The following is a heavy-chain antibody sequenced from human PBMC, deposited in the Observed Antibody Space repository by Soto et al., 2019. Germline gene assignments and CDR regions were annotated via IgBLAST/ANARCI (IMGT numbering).Heavy chain of an antibody. CDR2: INPNSGGT. V-gene: IGHV1-2*02. CDR3: ARDQVPAAKGYYGMDV. J-gene: IGHJ6*02. D-gene: IGHD2-2*01. CDR1: GYTFTGYY. Sequence: VASVKVSCKASGYTFTGYYMHWVRQAPGQGLEWMGWINPNSGGTNYAQKFQGRVTMTRDTSISTAYMELSRLRSDDTAVYYCARDQVPAAKGYYGMDVWGQRTTVTVSS.